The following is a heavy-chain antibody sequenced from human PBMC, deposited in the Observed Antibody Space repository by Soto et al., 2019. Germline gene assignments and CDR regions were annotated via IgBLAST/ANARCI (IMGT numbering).Heavy chain of an antibody. CDR3: ARERASYGYVPSFDY. D-gene: IGHD5-18*01. J-gene: IGHJ4*02. Sequence: SGGSLRLSCAASGFTFSSYGMHWVRQAPGKGLEWVAVIWYDGSNKYYADSVKGRFTISRDNSKNTLYLQMNSLRAEDTAVYYCARERASYGYVPSFDYWGQGTLVTVSS. CDR1: GFTFSSYG. V-gene: IGHV3-33*01. CDR2: IWYDGSNK.